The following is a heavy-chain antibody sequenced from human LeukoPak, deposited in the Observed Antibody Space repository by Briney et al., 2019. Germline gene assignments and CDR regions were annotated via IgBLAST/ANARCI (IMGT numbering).Heavy chain of an antibody. V-gene: IGHV3-21*01. CDR1: GFTFSSYS. CDR2: ISSSSSYI. Sequence: GGSLRLSCAASGFTFSSYSMNWVRQAPGKGLEWVSSISSSSSYIYYADSVKGRFTISRDNAKNSLYLQMNSLRAEDTAVYYCARDGEAAQWVYYYYYYMDVWGKGTTVTVSS. J-gene: IGHJ6*03. D-gene: IGHD6-6*01. CDR3: ARDGEAAQWVYYYYYYMDV.